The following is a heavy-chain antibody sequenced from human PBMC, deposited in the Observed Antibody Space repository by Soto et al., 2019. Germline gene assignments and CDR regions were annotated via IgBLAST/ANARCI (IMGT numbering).Heavy chain of an antibody. V-gene: IGHV3-13*05. J-gene: IGHJ6*02. CDR1: GFSFRDYD. CDR2: LGAADDP. CDR3: ARAYLGPLPRRADYYYAMDV. Sequence: EVQLVESGGGSVQPGESLRLSCAASGFSFRDYDMHWVRQPTGKGLEWVSGLGAADDPYYVASVKGRFSVSRDNAQNSLYPKINNLRVGETAVYFLARAYLGPLPRRADYYYAMDVWGRGTTVTVSS. D-gene: IGHD1-26*01.